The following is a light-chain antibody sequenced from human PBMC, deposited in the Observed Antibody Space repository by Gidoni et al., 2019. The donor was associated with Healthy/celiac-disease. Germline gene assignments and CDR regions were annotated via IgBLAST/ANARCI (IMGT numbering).Light chain of an antibody. V-gene: IGKV1-33*01. CDR3: QQYKNLPLT. CDR2: DSS. Sequence: DIQMTQSPSSLSASVGDRVTITCQASQAISNYLNWYQQKPGKAPKVLVYDSSNLERGVPSRFRGSGSGTYFSFTISSLQPEDIATYYCQQYKNLPLTFGGGTKVEIK. CDR1: QAISNY. J-gene: IGKJ4*01.